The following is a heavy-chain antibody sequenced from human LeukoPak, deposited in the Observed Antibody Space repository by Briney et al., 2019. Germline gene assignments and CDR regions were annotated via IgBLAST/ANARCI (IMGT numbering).Heavy chain of an antibody. CDR3: ARGSGYSSGWYKVYYYGMDV. Sequence: GASVKVSCKASGYTFTGYYMHWVRQAPGQGLEWMGGIIPIFGTANYAQKFQGRVTITADESTSTAYMELSSLRSEDTAVYYCARGSGYSSGWYKVYYYGMDVWGQGTTVTVSS. D-gene: IGHD6-19*01. CDR2: IIPIFGTA. CDR1: GYTFTGYY. J-gene: IGHJ6*02. V-gene: IGHV1-69*13.